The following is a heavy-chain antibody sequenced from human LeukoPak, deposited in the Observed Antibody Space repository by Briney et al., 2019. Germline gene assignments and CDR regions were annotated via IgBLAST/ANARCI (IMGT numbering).Heavy chain of an antibody. CDR1: GFTFSSYS. Sequence: KSGGSLRLSCAASGFTFSSYSMNWVRQAPGKGLEWVSSISSSSSYIYYADSVKGRFTISRDNAKNSLYLQMNSLRAEDTAVYYCTRVLGSRIDSWGQGTLVTVSS. J-gene: IGHJ4*02. D-gene: IGHD1-14*01. CDR3: TRVLGSRIDS. V-gene: IGHV3-21*01. CDR2: ISSSSSYI.